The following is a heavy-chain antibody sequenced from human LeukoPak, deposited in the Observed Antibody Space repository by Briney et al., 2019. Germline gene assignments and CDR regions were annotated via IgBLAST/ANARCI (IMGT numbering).Heavy chain of an antibody. CDR3: ARGVLRFLEWFLDY. D-gene: IGHD3-3*01. Sequence: SETLSLTCTVSGGSISSYYWSWIRQPAGKGLEWIGRIYTSGSTNYNPSLKSRVTMSVDTSENQFSLKLSSVTAADTAVYYCARGVLRFLEWFLDYWGQGTLVTVSS. V-gene: IGHV4-4*07. CDR2: IYTSGST. CDR1: GGSISSYY. J-gene: IGHJ4*02.